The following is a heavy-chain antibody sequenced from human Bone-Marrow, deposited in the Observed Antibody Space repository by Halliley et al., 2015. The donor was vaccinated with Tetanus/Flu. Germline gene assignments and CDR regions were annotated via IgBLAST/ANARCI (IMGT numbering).Heavy chain of an antibody. Sequence: PGKGLEWIGFIYYNGDPYHTPSLKNRVTISIETSKNQFSLKLSSVAVADTAIYYFARDPRYHYGSSGYRYQYRVDVWGQGP. V-gene: IGHV4-31*02. CDR3: ARDPRYHYGSSGYRYQYRVDV. CDR2: IYYNGDP. D-gene: IGHD3-22*01. J-gene: IGHJ6*02.